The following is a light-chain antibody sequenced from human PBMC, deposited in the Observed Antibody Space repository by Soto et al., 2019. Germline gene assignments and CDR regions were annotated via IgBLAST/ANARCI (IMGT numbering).Light chain of an antibody. CDR3: QSYDSNLVGLV. Sequence: QSVLTQAPSASGTPGQRVTISCSGSSSNIETNSVNWYQQFPGMAPKLLIYGNNNRPSGVSDRFSGSKSATSASLAITGLQPGDEADYYCQSYDSNLVGLVFGAGTKVTVL. J-gene: IGLJ3*02. CDR1: SSNIETNS. CDR2: GNN. V-gene: IGLV1-44*01.